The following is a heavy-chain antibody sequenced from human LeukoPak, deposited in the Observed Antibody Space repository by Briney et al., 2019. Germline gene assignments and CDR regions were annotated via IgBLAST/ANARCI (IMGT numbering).Heavy chain of an antibody. CDR3: AKDRSIGTYYTFDH. CDR1: GFTFSNYA. CDR2: ISGSGGDT. V-gene: IGHV3-23*01. D-gene: IGHD1-26*01. J-gene: IGHJ4*02. Sequence: PGGSLRLSCAASGFTFSNYAMSWVRQTPGKGLEWVSAISGSGGDTYYADSVKGRFTISRDNSKNTLYLQMSSLTAADTAVYYCAKDRSIGTYYTFDHWGQGTLVIVSS.